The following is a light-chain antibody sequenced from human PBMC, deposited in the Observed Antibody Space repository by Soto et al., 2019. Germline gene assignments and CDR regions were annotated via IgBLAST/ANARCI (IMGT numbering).Light chain of an antibody. Sequence: DIVMTQSPDSLAVSLGERATINCKSSQSVFYSSNNKNYLAWYQQKPGQPPKLLIYWASIRESGVPDRFSGSGSGTDFTLTISSLHAEDVAVYYCQQYYSTWTFGQGTKVEIK. J-gene: IGKJ1*01. V-gene: IGKV4-1*01. CDR1: QSVFYSSNNKNY. CDR3: QQYYSTWT. CDR2: WAS.